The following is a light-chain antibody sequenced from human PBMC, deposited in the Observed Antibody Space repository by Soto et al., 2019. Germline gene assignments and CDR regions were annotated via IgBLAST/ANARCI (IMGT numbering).Light chain of an antibody. CDR3: CSYAGSSSYV. J-gene: IGLJ1*01. Sequence: QSVLTQPPSVSAAPGQKVTISCSGSSSNIGGNSVSWYQQLPGTAPKLLIYDDNKRPSGVSNRFSGSKSGNTASLTISGLQDEEEADYYCCSYAGSSSYVFGTGTKVTV. CDR1: SSNIGGNS. CDR2: DDN. V-gene: IGLV1-51*01.